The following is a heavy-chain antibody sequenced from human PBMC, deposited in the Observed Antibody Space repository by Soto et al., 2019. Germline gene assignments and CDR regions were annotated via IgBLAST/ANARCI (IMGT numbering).Heavy chain of an antibody. D-gene: IGHD6-13*01. Sequence: PSETLSLTCTVSGGSISSGDYYWSWIRQPPGKGLEWIGYIYYSGSTNYNPSLKSRVTISVDTSKNQFSLKLSSVTAADTAVYYCARHSPQTEWLTKKPPFKSSSIDYWGQGTLVTVSS. CDR2: IYYSGST. CDR3: ARHSPQTEWLTKKPPFKSSSIDY. V-gene: IGHV4-30-4*01. J-gene: IGHJ4*02. CDR1: GGSISSGDYY.